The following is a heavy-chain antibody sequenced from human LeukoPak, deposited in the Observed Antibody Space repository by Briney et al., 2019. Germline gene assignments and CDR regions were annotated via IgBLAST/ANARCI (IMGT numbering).Heavy chain of an antibody. Sequence: SQTLSLTCTVSGGSISSGGYYWSWIRQPAGKGLEWIGRIYTSGSTNYNPSLKTRVTMSVDTSKNQFSLRLSSVTAADTAVYYCARKGISALAGAFDIWGQGTMVTVSS. CDR2: IYTSGST. D-gene: IGHD2-21*01. CDR3: ARKGISALAGAFDI. V-gene: IGHV4-61*02. J-gene: IGHJ3*02. CDR1: GGSISSGGYY.